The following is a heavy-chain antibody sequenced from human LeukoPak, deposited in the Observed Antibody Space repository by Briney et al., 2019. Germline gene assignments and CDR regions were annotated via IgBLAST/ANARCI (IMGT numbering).Heavy chain of an antibody. J-gene: IGHJ4*02. V-gene: IGHV1-18*01. Sequence: GASVKVSCKASGYTFTSYGISWVRQAPGQGLEWMGWISAYNGNTNYAQKLQGRVTMTTDTSTSTAYMELRSLRSDDTAVYYCARDHRVRYYGSGAPGYWGQGTLVTVSS. CDR2: ISAYNGNT. D-gene: IGHD3-10*01. CDR1: GYTFTSYG. CDR3: ARDHRVRYYGSGAPGY.